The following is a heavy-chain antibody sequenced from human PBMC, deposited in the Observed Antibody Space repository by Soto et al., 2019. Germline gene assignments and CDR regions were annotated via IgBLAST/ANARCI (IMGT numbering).Heavy chain of an antibody. CDR2: IIPLFGTP. CDR1: GVTFSTSG. J-gene: IGHJ4*03. V-gene: IGHV1-69*01. CDR3: ATVSPSICGGGNCYRLDSYFDS. Sequence: QVQLVQSGAEVKKPGSSLKVSCKTSGVTFSTSGISWVRQGPGQGLEWMGGIIPLFGTPKYVRKFQGRVSITANDSAPTPYPELSALSTDDTAIYYWATVSPSICGGGNCYRLDSYFDSWGQGSQVVVSS. D-gene: IGHD2-21*01.